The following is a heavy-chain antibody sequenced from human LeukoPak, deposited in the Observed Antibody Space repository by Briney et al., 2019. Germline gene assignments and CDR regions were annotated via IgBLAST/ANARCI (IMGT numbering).Heavy chain of an antibody. CDR3: ARGRYSSSPGDY. CDR2: ISSSSSYI. J-gene: IGHJ4*02. Sequence: GGSLRLSCAASGFTFSSYEMNWVRQAPGKGLEWVSYISSSSSYIYYADSVKGRFTISRDNAKNSLYLQMNSLRAEDTAVYYCARGRYSSSPGDYWGQGTLVTVSS. CDR1: GFTFSSYE. V-gene: IGHV3-21*05. D-gene: IGHD6-6*01.